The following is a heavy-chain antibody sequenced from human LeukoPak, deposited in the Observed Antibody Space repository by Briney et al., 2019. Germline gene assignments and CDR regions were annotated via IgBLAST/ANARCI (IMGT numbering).Heavy chain of an antibody. Sequence: ASVKVSCRASGFTFTSYAISWVRQAPGQGLEWMGRINPNSGGTNYAQKFQGRVTMTRDTSISTAYMELSRLRSDDTAVYYCARDRGSAFDIWGQGTMVTVSS. CDR1: GFTFTSYA. CDR3: ARDRGSAFDI. CDR2: INPNSGGT. J-gene: IGHJ3*02. V-gene: IGHV1-2*06. D-gene: IGHD3-10*01.